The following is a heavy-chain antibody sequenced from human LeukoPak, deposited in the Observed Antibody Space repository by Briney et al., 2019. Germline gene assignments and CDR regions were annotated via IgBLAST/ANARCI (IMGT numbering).Heavy chain of an antibody. CDR1: GFTFSSYA. CDR3: APDPNKWLRNY. J-gene: IGHJ4*02. CDR2: ISGSGSST. Sequence: PGGSLRLSCAASGFTFSSYAMSWVRQAPGKGLEWISTISGSGSSTDFADSVKGRFTISRDNSKNTLNLQMNNLRAEDTVIYYCAPDPNKWLRNYWGQGTLVTVSS. V-gene: IGHV3-23*01. D-gene: IGHD5-12*01.